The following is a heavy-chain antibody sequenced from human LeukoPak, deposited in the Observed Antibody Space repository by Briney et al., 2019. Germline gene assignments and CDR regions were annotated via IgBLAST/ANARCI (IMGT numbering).Heavy chain of an antibody. CDR3: TRDVTDYVRASAD. V-gene: IGHV3-23*01. CDR2: TTGLGDNT. D-gene: IGHD4-17*01. CDR1: GFFFSDSA. J-gene: IGHJ4*02. Sequence: LPGGSLRLSCAASGFFFSDSAMAWVRQAPGKGLEWVSTTTGLGDNTHYADSVKGRFTFSRDNSKNTLYLHMNNLGVDDTAVYYCTRDVTDYVRASADWGQGTLLTVSS.